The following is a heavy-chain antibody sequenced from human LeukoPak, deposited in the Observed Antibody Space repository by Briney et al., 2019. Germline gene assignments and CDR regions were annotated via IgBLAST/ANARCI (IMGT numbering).Heavy chain of an antibody. J-gene: IGHJ3*02. CDR2: IRNKANRYTT. CDR1: GFTFSDHY. CDR3: TRTSGSYSGGAFDI. D-gene: IGHD1-26*01. V-gene: IGHV3-72*01. Sequence: PGGPLRLSCAGSGFTFSDHYMDWVRQAPGKGLEWVGRIRNKANRYTTEYAASVKGRFTFSRDDSKNSLYLQMNSLKTEDTAMYYCTRTSGSYSGGAFDIWGQGTMVTVSS.